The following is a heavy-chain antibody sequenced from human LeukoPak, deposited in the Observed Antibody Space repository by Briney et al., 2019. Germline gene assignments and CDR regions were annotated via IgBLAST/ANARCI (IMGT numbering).Heavy chain of an antibody. CDR3: ARLRGNYFPDY. CDR1: GGSMNNYY. V-gene: IGHV4-59*01. CDR2: IFYSGST. Sequence: PSETLSLTCTVSGGSMNNYYWTWIRQPPGKGLEWIAYIFYSGSTNYNPSLKSRVTTSVDTSKNQFSLKLNSVTAADTAVYYCARLRGNYFPDYWGQGTLVTVSS. J-gene: IGHJ4*02. D-gene: IGHD2/OR15-2a*01.